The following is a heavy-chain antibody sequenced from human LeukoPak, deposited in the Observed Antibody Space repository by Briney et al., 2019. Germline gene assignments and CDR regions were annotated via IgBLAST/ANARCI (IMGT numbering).Heavy chain of an antibody. V-gene: IGHV4-4*02. CDR1: GGSISSSNW. CDR3: ARRAGTWGYDFWSGYPNCFDY. J-gene: IGHJ4*02. CDR2: IYHSGST. Sequence: PSETLSLTCAVSGGSISSSNWWSWVRQPPGKGLEWIGEIYHSGSTNYNPSLKSRVTISVDTSKNQFSLKLSSATAADTAVYYCARRAGTWGYDFWSGYPNCFDYWGQGTLVTVSS. D-gene: IGHD3-3*01.